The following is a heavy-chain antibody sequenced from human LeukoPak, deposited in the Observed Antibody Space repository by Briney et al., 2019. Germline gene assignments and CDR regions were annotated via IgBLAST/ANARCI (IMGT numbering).Heavy chain of an antibody. CDR1: GGSISSGSYY. V-gene: IGHV4-61*02. CDR3: ARDNARYFDWSYFDY. CDR2: IYTSGST. D-gene: IGHD3-9*01. Sequence: SETLSLTCTVSGGSISSGSYYWSWIRQPAGKGQEWIGRIYTSGSTNYNPSLKSRVTISVDTSKNQFSLKLSSVTAADAAVYYCARDNARYFDWSYFDYWGQGTLVTVSS. J-gene: IGHJ4*02.